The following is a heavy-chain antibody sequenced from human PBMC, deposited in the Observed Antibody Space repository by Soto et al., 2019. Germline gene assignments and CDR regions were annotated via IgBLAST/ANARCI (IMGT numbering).Heavy chain of an antibody. CDR2: IYYSGST. J-gene: IGHJ4*02. V-gene: IGHV4-39*07. CDR3: ARGPTYSGSYPYSDY. D-gene: IGHD1-26*01. CDR1: GGSISSSIYY. Sequence: SETLSLTCTVSGGSISSSIYYWGWIRQPPGKGLEWIGSIYYSGSTYYNPSLKSRVTISVDKSKNQFSLKLSSVTAADTAVYYCARGPTYSGSYPYSDYWGQGTLVTVSS.